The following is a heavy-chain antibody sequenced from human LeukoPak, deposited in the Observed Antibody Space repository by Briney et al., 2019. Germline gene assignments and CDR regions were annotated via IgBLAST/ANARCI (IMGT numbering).Heavy chain of an antibody. CDR3: ARYLNYGDYDYWYFDL. V-gene: IGHV4-31*03. D-gene: IGHD4-17*01. Sequence: SETLSLTCTVSGCSISSGGYYWSWIRQHPGKGLEWIGYIYYSGSTYYNPSLKSRVTISVDTSKNQFSLKLSSVTAADTAVYYCARYLNYGDYDYWYFDLWGRGTLVTVSS. J-gene: IGHJ2*01. CDR2: IYYSGST. CDR1: GCSISSGGYY.